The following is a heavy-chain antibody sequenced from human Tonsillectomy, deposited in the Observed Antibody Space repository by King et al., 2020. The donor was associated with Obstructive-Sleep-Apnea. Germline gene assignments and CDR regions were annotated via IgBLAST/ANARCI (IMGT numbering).Heavy chain of an antibody. D-gene: IGHD2/OR15-2a*01. CDR2: ISNSGSYI. V-gene: IGHV3-21*01. Sequence: EVQLVESGGGLVKPGGSLRLSCAASGFTFSIYSMNWVRQAPGKGLEWVSSISNSGSYIYYADSVKGRFTISRDHAMNSLYLQMNSLRAEDTAVYYCARDLGTTNYYYYGMDVWGQGTTVTVSS. CDR3: ARDLGTTNYYYYGMDV. J-gene: IGHJ6*02. CDR1: GFTFSIYS.